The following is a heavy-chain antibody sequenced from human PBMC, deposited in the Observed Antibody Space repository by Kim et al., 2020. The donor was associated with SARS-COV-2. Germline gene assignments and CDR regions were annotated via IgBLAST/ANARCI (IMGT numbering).Heavy chain of an antibody. CDR3: ARVFVAAAGDMDV. Sequence: SQKFQGRVTITRDTSASTAYMELSSLRSEDTAVYYCARVFVAAAGDMDVWGQGTTVTVSS. D-gene: IGHD6-13*01. V-gene: IGHV1-3*01. J-gene: IGHJ6*02.